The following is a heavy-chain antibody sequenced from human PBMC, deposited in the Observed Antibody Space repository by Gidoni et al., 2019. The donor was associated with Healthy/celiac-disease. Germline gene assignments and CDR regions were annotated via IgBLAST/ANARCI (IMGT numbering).Heavy chain of an antibody. Sequence: EVQRVASGGVVVQPGGSLRRSCAASGFAGRSNYMSWVRQAPGTGLEGFSVIYSVGSTYYADSVNVIFTVSIDNAKNTLYLQINSLRAESMAVYYCSIDSFISMSTVTTFHSGQGTLVTAAS. V-gene: IGHV3-66*01. J-gene: IGHJ4*02. D-gene: IGHD4-17*01. CDR3: SIDSFISMSTVTTFH. CDR1: GFAGRSNY. CDR2: IYSVGST.